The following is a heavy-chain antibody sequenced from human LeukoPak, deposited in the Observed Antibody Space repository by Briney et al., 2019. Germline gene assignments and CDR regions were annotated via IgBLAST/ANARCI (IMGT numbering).Heavy chain of an antibody. CDR3: ARDGEEGYYDFWSGTIYNWFDP. Sequence: SQTLSLTCTVSGGSISSGGYYWSWIRQQPGKGLEWIGYIYYSGSTYYNPSLKSRVTTSVDTSKNQFSLKLTSVTAADTAVYYCARDGEEGYYDFWSGTIYNWFDPWGQGTLVTVSS. V-gene: IGHV4-31*03. D-gene: IGHD3-3*01. CDR2: IYYSGST. J-gene: IGHJ5*02. CDR1: GGSISSGGYY.